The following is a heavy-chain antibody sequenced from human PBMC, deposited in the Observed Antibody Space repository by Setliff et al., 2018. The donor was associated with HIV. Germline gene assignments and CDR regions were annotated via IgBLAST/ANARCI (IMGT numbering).Heavy chain of an antibody. Sequence: PGGSLRLSCETSGFSFSNFWMSWVRQAPGKGLEWVANVNQDESERYFVDSVRGRFTISRDNAKNTMYLEMNSLRAEDTAVYYCASQFLDVDNNYSPALGHWGQGTLVTVS. D-gene: IGHD2-21*01. J-gene: IGHJ4*02. CDR2: VNQDESER. V-gene: IGHV3-7*01. CDR1: GFSFSNFW. CDR3: ASQFLDVDNNYSPALGH.